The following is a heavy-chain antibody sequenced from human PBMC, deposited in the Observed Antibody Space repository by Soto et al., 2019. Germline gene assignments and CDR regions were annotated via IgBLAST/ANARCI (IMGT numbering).Heavy chain of an antibody. Sequence: PGGSLRLSCSASGFTFNSYAMHWVRQAPGKGLEFVSSLSATGGSTYYADSVKGRFSISRDNSKNTLHLQMNSLRVEDTAVYYCARDKEYYVSSGYYPVDAFNIWGQGTMVTVSS. CDR3: ARDKEYYVSSGYYPVDAFNI. CDR2: LSATGGST. V-gene: IGHV3-64*04. D-gene: IGHD3-22*01. CDR1: GFTFNSYA. J-gene: IGHJ3*02.